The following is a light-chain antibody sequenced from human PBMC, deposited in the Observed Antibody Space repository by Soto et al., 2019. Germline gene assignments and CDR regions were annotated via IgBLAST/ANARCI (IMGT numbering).Light chain of an antibody. CDR3: AAWDDSLNGYV. J-gene: IGLJ1*01. CDR1: GSNIGSNT. Sequence: QPVLTQPPSASGTPGQRVTISCSGSGSNIGSNTVSWYQQLPGTAPKLLIYSNNQRPSGVPDRFSGSKSGTSASLAISGLQSEDEADYYCAAWDDSLNGYVFGAGTKLTVL. V-gene: IGLV1-44*01. CDR2: SNN.